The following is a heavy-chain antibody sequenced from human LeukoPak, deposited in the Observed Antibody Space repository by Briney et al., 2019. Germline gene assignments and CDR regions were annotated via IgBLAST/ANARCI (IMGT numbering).Heavy chain of an antibody. CDR1: GGTFSSYA. D-gene: IGHD3-22*01. CDR2: IIPIFGTA. V-gene: IGHV1-69*13. Sequence: SVKVSCKASGGTFSSYAISWVRQAPGQGLEWMGGIIPIFGTANYAQKFQGRVTITADESTSTAYMELSSLRSEDTAVYYCATPLDYYDSSGHHQGGDWGQGTLVTVSS. J-gene: IGHJ4*02. CDR3: ATPLDYYDSSGHHQGGD.